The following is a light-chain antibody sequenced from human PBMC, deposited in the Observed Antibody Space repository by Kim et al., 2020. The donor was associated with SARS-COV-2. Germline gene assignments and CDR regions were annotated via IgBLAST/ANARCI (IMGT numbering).Light chain of an antibody. V-gene: IGKV4-1*01. Sequence: DIVMTQSPDSLAVSLGERATINCKSSQSLLYSSINKNYLAWYQQKPGQPPKLLIYCASSRESGVPERFSGSGSGTDFTLTIRSLQAEDVAIYYCQQYYTSYPLTFGGGTKVDIK. CDR1: QSLLYSSINKNY. J-gene: IGKJ4*01. CDR2: CAS. CDR3: QQYYTSYPLT.